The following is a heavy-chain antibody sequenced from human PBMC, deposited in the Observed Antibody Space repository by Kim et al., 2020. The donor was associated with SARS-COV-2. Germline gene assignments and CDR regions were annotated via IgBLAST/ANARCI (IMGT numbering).Heavy chain of an antibody. Sequence: GESLKISCKASGYSFTSYWIGWVRQMPGKGLEWMGIIYPGDSDTRYSPSFQGQVTISADKSINTAYLQWRSLKASDSAMYYCARHGGYCSNGVCSGDYYYDRDVWGQETTVTISS. D-gene: IGHD2-8*01. J-gene: IGHJ6*01. V-gene: IGHV5-51*01. CDR2: IYPGDSDT. CDR3: ARHGGYCSNGVCSGDYYYDRDV. CDR1: GYSFTSYW.